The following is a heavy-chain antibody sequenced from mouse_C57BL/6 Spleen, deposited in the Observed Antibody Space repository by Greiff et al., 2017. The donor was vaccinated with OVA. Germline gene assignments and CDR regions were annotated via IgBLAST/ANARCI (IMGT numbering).Heavy chain of an antibody. CDR2: IDPEDGDT. D-gene: IGHD1-1*01. CDR3: TTPDYCGSSYGWFAY. CDR1: GFNIKDYY. V-gene: IGHV14-1*01. Sequence: EVQLQHSGAELVRPGASVKLSCTASGFNIKDYYMHWVKQRPEQGLEWIGRIDPEDGDTEYAPKFQGKATMTADTSSNTAYLQLSSLTSEHTAVYYGTTPDYCGSSYGWFAYWGQGTLVTVSA. J-gene: IGHJ3*01.